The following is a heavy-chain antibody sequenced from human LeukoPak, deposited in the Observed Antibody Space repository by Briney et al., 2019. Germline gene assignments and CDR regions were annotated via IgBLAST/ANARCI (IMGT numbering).Heavy chain of an antibody. CDR3: ARDPARYFDWLLSYFDY. V-gene: IGHV3-7*01. D-gene: IGHD3-9*01. CDR2: IKQDGSEK. CDR1: GFTFSSYS. J-gene: IGHJ4*02. Sequence: GGSLRLSCAASGFTFSSYSMNWVRQAPGKGLEWVANIKQDGSEKYYVDSVKGRFTISRDNSKNTLYLQMNSLRAEDTAVYYCARDPARYFDWLLSYFDYWGQGTLVTVSS.